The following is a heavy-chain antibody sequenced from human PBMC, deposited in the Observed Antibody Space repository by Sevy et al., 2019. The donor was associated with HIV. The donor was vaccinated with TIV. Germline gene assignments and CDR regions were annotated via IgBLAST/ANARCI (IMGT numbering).Heavy chain of an antibody. J-gene: IGHJ4*02. CDR1: GYTFTSYG. Sequence: ASVKVSCKASGYTFTSYGISWVQQAPGQGLEWMGWISAYNGNTNYAQKLQGRVTMTTDTSTSTAYMELRSLRSDDTAVYYCARAFRAWELHRDFDYWGQGTLVTVSS. CDR3: ARAFRAWELHRDFDY. V-gene: IGHV1-18*01. CDR2: ISAYNGNT. D-gene: IGHD1-26*01.